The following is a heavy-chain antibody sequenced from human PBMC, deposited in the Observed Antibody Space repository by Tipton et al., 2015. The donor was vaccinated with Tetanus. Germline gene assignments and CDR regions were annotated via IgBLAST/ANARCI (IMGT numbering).Heavy chain of an antibody. Sequence: TLSLTCTVSGGSISSGDYYWSWIRQPPGKGLEWIGYIYYSGSTYYNPSLKSRVTISVDTSKNQFSLKPSSVTAAGTAVYYCARRRGVYSGSYFDYWGQGTLVTVSS. J-gene: IGHJ4*02. V-gene: IGHV4-30-4*01. CDR1: GGSISSGDYY. CDR2: IYYSGST. CDR3: ARRRGVYSGSYFDY. D-gene: IGHD1-26*01.